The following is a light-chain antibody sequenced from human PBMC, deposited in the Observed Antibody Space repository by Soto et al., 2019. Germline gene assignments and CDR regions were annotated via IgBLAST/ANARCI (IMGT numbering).Light chain of an antibody. CDR3: CSYAGSNWGYV. CDR2: KVS. J-gene: IGLJ1*01. V-gene: IGLV2-23*02. Sequence: QSVLTQPSSVSGSLSQSIIISCTGTSSDIGSYHLVSWYQHQSGKAPKLIIYKVSQWPSGVSDRFSASKSGNTASLTISGLQAEDEADYYCCSYAGSNWGYVFGTGTKVTVL. CDR1: SSDIGSYHL.